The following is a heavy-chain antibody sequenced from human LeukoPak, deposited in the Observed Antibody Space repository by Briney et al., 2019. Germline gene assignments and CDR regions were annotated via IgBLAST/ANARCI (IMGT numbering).Heavy chain of an antibody. Sequence: SETLSLTCTVSGGSISSYYWSWIRQPPGKGLEWIGYIYYSGSTNYNPSLKSRVTMSVDTSKNQFSLKLSSVTAADTAVYYCARHSSSWRTVDYWGQGTLVTVSS. D-gene: IGHD6-13*01. CDR1: GGSISSYY. J-gene: IGHJ4*02. CDR2: IYYSGST. V-gene: IGHV4-59*08. CDR3: ARHSSSWRTVDY.